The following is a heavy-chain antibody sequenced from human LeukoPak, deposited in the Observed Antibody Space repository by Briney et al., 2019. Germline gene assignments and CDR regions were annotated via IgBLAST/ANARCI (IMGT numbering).Heavy chain of an antibody. CDR3: ARFITMVRGVIQRDFDY. Sequence: SGPTLVNPTQTLTLTCTFSGLSLSTSGVGVGWIRQPPGKALEWLALIYWNDDTRYSPSLKSRLTITKDTSKIQVVLTRTNMDPVDTATYYCARFITMVRGVIQRDFDYWGQGTLVTVSS. CDR2: IYWNDDT. CDR1: GLSLSTSGVG. V-gene: IGHV2-5*01. D-gene: IGHD3-10*01. J-gene: IGHJ4*02.